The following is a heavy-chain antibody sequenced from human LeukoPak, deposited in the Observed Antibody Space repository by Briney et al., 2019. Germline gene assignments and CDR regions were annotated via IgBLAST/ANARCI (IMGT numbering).Heavy chain of an antibody. V-gene: IGHV1-24*01. CDR3: ASLLCYGDLIDHFGMDV. J-gene: IGHJ6*04. CDR1: GHSLTELS. CDR2: FDPESGET. D-gene: IGHD3-10*01. Sequence: ASVKVSCKVSGHSLTELSMHWVRQAPGKGLEWMGGFDPESGETVYAQKFQARFTMTEGAPTDTVYMELSSPTLEDTAVYYCASLLCYGDLIDHFGMDVWGKGTTVIVSS.